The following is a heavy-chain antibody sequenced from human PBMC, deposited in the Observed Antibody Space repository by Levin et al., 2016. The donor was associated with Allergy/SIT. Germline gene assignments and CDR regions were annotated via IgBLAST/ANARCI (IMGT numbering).Heavy chain of an antibody. CDR2: IYYSGST. V-gene: IGHV4-39*01. Sequence: SETLSLTCTVSGGSISSSSYYWGWIRQPPGKGLEWIGSIYYSGSTYYNPSLKSRVTISVDTSKNQFSLKLSSVTAADTAVYYCARFYRDYDSSVGRYFDLWGRGTLVTVSS. J-gene: IGHJ2*01. D-gene: IGHD3-22*01. CDR1: GGSISSSSYY. CDR3: ARFYRDYDSSVGRYFDL.